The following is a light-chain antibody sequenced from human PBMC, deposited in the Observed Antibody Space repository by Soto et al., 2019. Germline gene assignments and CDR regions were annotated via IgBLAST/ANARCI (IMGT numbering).Light chain of an antibody. CDR3: QQYNSYWT. J-gene: IGKJ1*01. V-gene: IGKV1-5*03. CDR2: KAS. Sequence: DIQMTQSPSTLSASVGDRVTITCRASQSISSWLAWYQQKPGKAPKLQIYKASSLESGVPSRFSGSGSGTEFTLTISSLQPDDFATYYCQQYNSYWTFGQGTKVDI. CDR1: QSISSW.